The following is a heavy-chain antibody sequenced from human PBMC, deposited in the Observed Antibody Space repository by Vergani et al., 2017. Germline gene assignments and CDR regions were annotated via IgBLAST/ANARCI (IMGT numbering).Heavy chain of an antibody. CDR1: GASVSRGTYY. D-gene: IGHD3-22*01. CDR2: MYTSGHT. CDR3: ASSPLGGYYDSSGYYDY. J-gene: IGHJ4*02. Sequence: QVQLQESGPGLLKPSQTLSLTCTVSGASVSRGTYYWTWIRQPAGKKLEWIVRMYTSGHTIYNPSLESRVTMSVDTSKNQFSLKLSSVTAADTAVYYCASSPLGGYYDSSGYYDYWGQGTLVTVSS. V-gene: IGHV4-61*02.